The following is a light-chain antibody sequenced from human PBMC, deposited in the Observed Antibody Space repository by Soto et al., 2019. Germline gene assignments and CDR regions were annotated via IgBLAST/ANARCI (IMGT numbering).Light chain of an antibody. Sequence: EIGMTQSPGTLSVSPGERATLSCRASQSVSSNLAWYQQKPGQAPRLLIYGASTRATGIPARFSGSGSGTEFTLTINSLQSEDFAVYYCQQDNNWPLTFGQGTKVEIK. CDR3: QQDNNWPLT. J-gene: IGKJ1*01. V-gene: IGKV3-15*01. CDR1: QSVSSN. CDR2: GAS.